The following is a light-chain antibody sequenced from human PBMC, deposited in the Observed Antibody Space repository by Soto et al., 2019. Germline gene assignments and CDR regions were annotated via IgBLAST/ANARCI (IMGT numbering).Light chain of an antibody. CDR1: QSLRSTS. CDR2: GAS. CDR3: QQYDSSPRT. V-gene: IGKV3-20*01. Sequence: EIVLTQSPRTLSLSPGERATLSFSSSQSLRSTSLAWYQQKPGRAPRLLISGASTRAADIPDRFSGSGSGTDFTLTIGRLEPEDLAFYYCQQYDSSPRTFGQGTKVDIK. J-gene: IGKJ1*01.